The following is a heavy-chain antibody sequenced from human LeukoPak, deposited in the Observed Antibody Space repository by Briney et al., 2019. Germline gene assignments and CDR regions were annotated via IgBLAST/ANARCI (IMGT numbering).Heavy chain of an antibody. V-gene: IGHV3-23*01. CDR2: ISGSGGST. D-gene: IGHD6-6*01. Sequence: AGGSLRLSCAASGFTFSSYAMSWVRQAPGKGLEWVSAISGSGGSTYYADSVKGRFTISRDNSKNTLYLQMNSLRADDTAVYYCAKDGSSSSRFDYWGQGTLVTVSS. CDR1: GFTFSSYA. J-gene: IGHJ4*02. CDR3: AKDGSSSSRFDY.